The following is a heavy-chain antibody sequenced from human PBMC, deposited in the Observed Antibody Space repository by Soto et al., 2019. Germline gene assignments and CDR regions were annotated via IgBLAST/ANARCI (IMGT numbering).Heavy chain of an antibody. CDR1: GFTFNSYT. CDR2: ITSSGSYI. D-gene: IGHD1-26*01. V-gene: IGHV3-21*01. Sequence: EAQLVESGGGLVKPGGSLRLSCAASGFTFNSYTMNWVRQAPGKGLEWVSSITSSGSYIYYADSVKGRFTISRDNAKNSLYLQMASPRAADRAVYYCAKEVGRSNYGIDVWGQGTTV. CDR3: AKEVGRSNYGIDV. J-gene: IGHJ6*02.